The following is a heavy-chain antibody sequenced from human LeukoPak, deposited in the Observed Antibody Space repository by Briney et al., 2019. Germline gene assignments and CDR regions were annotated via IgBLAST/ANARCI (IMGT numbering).Heavy chain of an antibody. D-gene: IGHD3-22*01. CDR3: ARDYDTSGSYFDFFDY. CDR2: ISYDGSKR. V-gene: IGHV3-30-3*01. J-gene: IGHJ4*02. CDR1: EFTFSTYG. Sequence: GGSLRLSCAVSEFTFSTYGVHWVRQAPGKGLEWMAVISYDGSKRYYADSVKGRFTISRDNSKNAFLQMNSLRAEDTAVYYCARDYDTSGSYFDFFDYWGQGTLITVSS.